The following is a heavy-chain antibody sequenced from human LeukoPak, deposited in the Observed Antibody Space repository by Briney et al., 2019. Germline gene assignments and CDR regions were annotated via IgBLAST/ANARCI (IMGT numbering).Heavy chain of an antibody. CDR2: IYTSGST. CDR1: GGSISSYY. J-gene: IGHJ3*02. Sequence: SETLSLTCTVSGGSISSYYWSWIRQPAGKGLEWIGRIYTSGSTNYNPSLKSRVTMSVDTSKNQFSLKLSSVTAADTAVYYCARAPSILWWFDAFDIWGQGTMVTVSS. V-gene: IGHV4-4*07. CDR3: ARAPSILWWFDAFDI. D-gene: IGHD2-21*01.